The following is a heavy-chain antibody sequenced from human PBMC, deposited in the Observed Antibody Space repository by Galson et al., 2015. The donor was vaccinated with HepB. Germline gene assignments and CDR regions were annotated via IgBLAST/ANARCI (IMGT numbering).Heavy chain of an antibody. CDR2: ISGSGGHT. J-gene: IGHJ4*02. Sequence: SLRLSCAASGFTFSTYSINWVRQAPGKGLEWVSTISGSGGHTYFSDSVKGRFTISRDNSKNTLYLQMSSLRAEDTAVYYCAKSGFPDPNGYSRFDYCGPGTLVTASS. CDR1: GFTFSTYS. V-gene: IGHV3-23*01. D-gene: IGHD2-8*01. CDR3: AKSGFPDPNGYSRFDY.